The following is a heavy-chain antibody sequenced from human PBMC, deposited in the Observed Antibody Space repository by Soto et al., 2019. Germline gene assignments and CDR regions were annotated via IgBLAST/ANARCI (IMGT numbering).Heavy chain of an antibody. J-gene: IGHJ4*02. CDR2: ISAYNGNT. CDR1: GYTFTSYG. Sequence: ASVKVSCKASGYTFTSYGISWVRQAPGQGLEWMGWISAYNGNTNYAQKLQGRVTMTTDTSTSTAYMELRSLRSDDTAVYYCATSNTIFGVVPYYFDYWGQGTLVTVSS. D-gene: IGHD3-3*01. V-gene: IGHV1-18*01. CDR3: ATSNTIFGVVPYYFDY.